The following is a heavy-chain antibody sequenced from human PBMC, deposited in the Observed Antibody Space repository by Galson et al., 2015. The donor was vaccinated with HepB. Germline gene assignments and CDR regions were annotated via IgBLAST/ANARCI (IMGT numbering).Heavy chain of an antibody. D-gene: IGHD6-19*01. CDR2: VNFDGTST. Sequence: SLRLSCAASGFTFSDYWMHWVHQAPGKGLVWVSYVNFDGTSTRYADSVKGRFTVSRDNAENTVYLQMNSLRAEDTGIYYCARELAFGCGSYSHWGQGALVTVSS. CDR1: GFTFSDYW. CDR3: ARELAFGCGSYSH. J-gene: IGHJ4*02. V-gene: IGHV3-74*01.